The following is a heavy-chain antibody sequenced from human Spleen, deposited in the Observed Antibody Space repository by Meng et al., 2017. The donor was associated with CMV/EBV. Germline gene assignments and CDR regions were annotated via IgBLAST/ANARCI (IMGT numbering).Heavy chain of an antibody. CDR3: VRSDDWFDP. CDR2: INLHTGNT. J-gene: IGHJ5*02. CDR1: GYTFTSHD. Sequence: KASSNAPGYTFTSHDVNGVRQATGKGLEWMGWINLHTGNTGYRQKFQGRVTLTRNTSISTVYMELSSLRSEDSAVYYGVRSDDWFDPWGQGTLVTVSS. V-gene: IGHV1-8*03.